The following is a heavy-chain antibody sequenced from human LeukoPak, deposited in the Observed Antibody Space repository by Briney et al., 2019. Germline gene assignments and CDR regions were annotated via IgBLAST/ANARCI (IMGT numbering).Heavy chain of an antibody. J-gene: IGHJ3*02. D-gene: IGHD4-23*01. Sequence: GGSLRLSCAASGFTLSSYEMNWVRQAPGKGLEWVSYISSSGSTIYYADSVKGRFTISRDNAKNSLYLQMNSLRAEDTAVYYCARDLKGPVNDVFDMWGQGTMVTVSS. CDR1: GFTLSSYE. V-gene: IGHV3-48*03. CDR3: ARDLKGPVNDVFDM. CDR2: ISSSGSTI.